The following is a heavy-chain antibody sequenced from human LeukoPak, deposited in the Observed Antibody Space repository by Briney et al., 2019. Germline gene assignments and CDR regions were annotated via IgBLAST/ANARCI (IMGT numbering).Heavy chain of an antibody. CDR1: GYTFTGYY. Sequence: ASVKVSCKASGYTFTGYYMHWVRQATGQGLEWMGWMNPNSGNTGYAQKFQGRVTMTRNTSISTAYMELSSLRSEDTAVYYCARVPRLRRLAFDIWGQGTMVTVSS. CDR3: ARVPRLRRLAFDI. CDR2: MNPNSGNT. V-gene: IGHV1-8*02. D-gene: IGHD4-17*01. J-gene: IGHJ3*02.